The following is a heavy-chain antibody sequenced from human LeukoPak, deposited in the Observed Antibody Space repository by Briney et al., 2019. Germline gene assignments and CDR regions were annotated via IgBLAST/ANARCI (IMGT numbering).Heavy chain of an antibody. D-gene: IGHD3-22*01. J-gene: IGHJ5*02. CDR3: AKDPNYYDSIGPSGP. V-gene: IGHV3-23*01. CDR2: ITVSGGTT. Sequence: GGSLRLSCAASGFNFNTYAMTWVRQAPGKGLEWVSSITVSGGTTNYADSVKGRFTISRDNSKNTLYLQMNSLRAEDTAIYYCAKDPNYYDSIGPSGPWGQGTLVTVSS. CDR1: GFNFNTYA.